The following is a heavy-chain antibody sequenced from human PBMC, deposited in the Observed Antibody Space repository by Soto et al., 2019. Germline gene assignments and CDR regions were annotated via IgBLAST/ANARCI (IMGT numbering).Heavy chain of an antibody. D-gene: IGHD1-26*01. CDR1: GGSISSGGYS. CDR3: AGELAGSYFPSGFFDY. J-gene: IGHJ4*02. V-gene: IGHV4-30-2*01. Sequence: PSETLSLTCAISGGSISSGGYSWSWIRQPPGKGLEWIGYIYHSGSTYYNPSLKSRVTISVDRSKNQFSLKLSSVTAADTAVYYCAGELAGSYFPSGFFDYWGQGTLVTVSS. CDR2: IYHSGST.